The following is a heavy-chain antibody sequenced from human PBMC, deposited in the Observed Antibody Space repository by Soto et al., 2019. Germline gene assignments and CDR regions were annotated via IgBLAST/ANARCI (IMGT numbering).Heavy chain of an antibody. V-gene: IGHV3-53*01. D-gene: IGHD3-16*01. CDR1: GFTVSNNY. CDR3: TQLGAFDV. J-gene: IGHJ3*01. CDR2: MYSGGST. Sequence: EVQLVESGGALIQPGGSLILSCAASGFTVSNNYISWVRQAPGKGLEWVSLMYSGGSTHYANSVKGRFPISRDGSKTTVYLQMTSLRAEDTAVYYCTQLGAFDVWGQGTMVTVSS.